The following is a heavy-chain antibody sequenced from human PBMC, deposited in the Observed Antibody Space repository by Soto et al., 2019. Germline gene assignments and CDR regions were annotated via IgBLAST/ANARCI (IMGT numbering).Heavy chain of an antibody. CDR2: IYSGGST. CDR1: GFTVSSHY. Sequence: AGGSLRLSCAASGFTVSSHYMSWVRQVPGKGLEWVSVIYSGGSTYYADSVKGRFTVSRHNSKNTLYLQINSLRAEDTAVYYCAKRKFDYYYYYMDVWGKGTTVTVSS. J-gene: IGHJ6*03. CDR3: AKRKFDYYYYYMDV. V-gene: IGHV3-53*04.